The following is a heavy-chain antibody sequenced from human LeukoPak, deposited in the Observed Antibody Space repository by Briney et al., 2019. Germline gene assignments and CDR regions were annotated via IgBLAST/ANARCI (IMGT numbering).Heavy chain of an antibody. CDR2: ITSSSSYI. Sequence: GGSLRLSCAASGFSFNTYNMNWVRQAPGKGLEWVSSITSSSSYIYYADSVKGRFTISRDNAKNSLYLQMDSLRAEDTAVYYCARAAVRGVIVDAFDLWGQGTMVTVSS. J-gene: IGHJ3*01. CDR3: ARAAVRGVIVDAFDL. CDR1: GFSFNTYN. D-gene: IGHD3-10*01. V-gene: IGHV3-21*01.